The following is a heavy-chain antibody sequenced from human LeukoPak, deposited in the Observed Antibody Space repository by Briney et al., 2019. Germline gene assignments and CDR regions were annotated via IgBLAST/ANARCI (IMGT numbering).Heavy chain of an antibody. D-gene: IGHD3-9*01. V-gene: IGHV4-30-2*05. CDR2: IYHSGST. CDR3: ARAYYDILTGYGPDAFDI. Sequence: SQTLSLTCAVSGGSISSGGYSWSWIRQPPGKGLEWIGYIYHSGSTYYNPSLKSRVTISVDTSKNQFSLKLSSVTAADTAVYYCARAYYDILTGYGPDAFDIWGQGTMVTVSS. CDR1: GGSISSGGYS. J-gene: IGHJ3*02.